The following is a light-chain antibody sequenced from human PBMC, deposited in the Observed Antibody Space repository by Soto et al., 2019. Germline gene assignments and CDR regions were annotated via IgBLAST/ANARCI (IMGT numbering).Light chain of an antibody. CDR2: GNS. CDR1: SSNIGAGYD. Sequence: QSVLTQPPSVSGAPGQRVTISCTGSSSNIGAGYDVHWYQQLPGTAPKLLIYGNSNRPSGVLDRFSGSKSGTSASLAITGLQAEDEADYYCQSYDSSLSAVVFGGGTQLTVL. J-gene: IGLJ2*01. V-gene: IGLV1-40*01. CDR3: QSYDSSLSAVV.